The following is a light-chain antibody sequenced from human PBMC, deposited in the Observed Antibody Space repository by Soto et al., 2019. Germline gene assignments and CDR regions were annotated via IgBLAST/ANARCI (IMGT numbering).Light chain of an antibody. J-gene: IGKJ4*01. V-gene: IGKV3-11*01. CDR3: QHRSNWPLT. CDR2: DAS. CDR1: QSLRSN. Sequence: EIVMTQSPPTLSVSPGEGATLACRASQSLRSNLAWYQQKPGQAPRLLIYDASNRATGIPARFSGSGSGTDFTLTISSLEPEDFAVYYCQHRSNWPLTFGGGTKVEIK.